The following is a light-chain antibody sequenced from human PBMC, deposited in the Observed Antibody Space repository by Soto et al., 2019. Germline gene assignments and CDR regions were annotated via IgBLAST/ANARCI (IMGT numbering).Light chain of an antibody. Sequence: DIQMTQSPSSLSASVGDRVTITCRASQSISTYLNWYQQKPRKAPKLLIYAASSVQSGVPSRFSGVGAGTDFTLTISSLQPEDFATHYCQQSYSTPSLTFGGGTKVESK. CDR2: AAS. V-gene: IGKV1-39*01. J-gene: IGKJ4*01. CDR1: QSISTY. CDR3: QQSYSTPSLT.